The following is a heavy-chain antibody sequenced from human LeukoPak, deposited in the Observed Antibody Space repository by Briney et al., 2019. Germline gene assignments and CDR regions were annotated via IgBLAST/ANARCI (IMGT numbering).Heavy chain of an antibody. CDR1: GYTFTSYD. J-gene: IGHJ4*02. D-gene: IGHD3-10*01. V-gene: IGHV1-8*01. CDR2: MNPNSGNT. Sequence: GASVKVSCKASGYTFTSYDINWVRQATGQGLEWMGWMNPNSGNTGYAQKFQGRVTMTRNTSISTAYMELSRLRSDDTAVYYCAREVDREGFDYWGQGTLVTVSS. CDR3: AREVDREGFDY.